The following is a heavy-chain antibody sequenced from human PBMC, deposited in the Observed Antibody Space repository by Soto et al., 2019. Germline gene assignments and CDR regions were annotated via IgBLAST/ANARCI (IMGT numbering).Heavy chain of an antibody. CDR1: GFTFSSYG. V-gene: IGHV3-30*18. J-gene: IGHJ6*02. D-gene: IGHD1-26*01. CDR2: ISYDGSDK. CDR3: AKDLRIVGILHFGLDV. Sequence: GGSLRLSCEASGFTFSSYGMHWVRQAPGKGLEWVALISYDGSDKYYGDSVKGRFTISRDNSKNTLYLQINSLRAEDTAVYHCAKDLRIVGILHFGLDVWGQGTTVTVSS.